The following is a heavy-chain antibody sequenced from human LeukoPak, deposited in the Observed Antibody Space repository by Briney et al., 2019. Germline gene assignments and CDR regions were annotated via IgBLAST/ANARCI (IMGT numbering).Heavy chain of an antibody. D-gene: IGHD2-2*01. V-gene: IGHV4-4*07. CDR1: GGSISSYY. CDR2: IYTSGST. Sequence: SETLSLTCTVSGGSISSYYWSWIRQPAGKGLEWIGRIYTSGSTNYNPSLKSRVTMSVDTSKNQFSLKLSSVTAADTAVYYCARHVSLDIVVVPAAISVWGQGTMVTVSS. J-gene: IGHJ3*01. CDR3: ARHVSLDIVVVPAAISV.